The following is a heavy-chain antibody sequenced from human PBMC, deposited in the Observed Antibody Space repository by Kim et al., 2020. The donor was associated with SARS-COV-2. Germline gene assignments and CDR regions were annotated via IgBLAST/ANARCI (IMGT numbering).Heavy chain of an antibody. CDR3: ARGGHGYCCSTSCFPYNWFDP. Sequence: ASVKVSCKASGYTFTSYAMNWVRQAPGQGLEWMGWINTNTGNPTYAQGFTGRFVFSLDTSVSTAYLQISSLKAEDTAVYYCARGGHGYCCSTSCFPYNWFDPWGQGTLVTVSS. CDR2: INTNTGNP. D-gene: IGHD2-2*01. J-gene: IGHJ5*02. CDR1: GYTFTSYA. V-gene: IGHV7-4-1*02.